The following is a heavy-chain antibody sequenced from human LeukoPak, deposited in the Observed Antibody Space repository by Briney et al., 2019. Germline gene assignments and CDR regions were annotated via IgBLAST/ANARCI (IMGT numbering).Heavy chain of an antibody. D-gene: IGHD2-15*01. CDR3: ARGRGSIAGFDP. CDR1: GYTFTSYD. Sequence: ASVKVSCKASGYTFTSYDINWVRQATGQGLEWMGWMNPNSGNTGYAQKFQGRVTITRNTTISTAYMELSSLRSEDTAVYYCARGRGSIAGFDPWGQGTLVTVSS. CDR2: MNPNSGNT. J-gene: IGHJ5*02. V-gene: IGHV1-8*03.